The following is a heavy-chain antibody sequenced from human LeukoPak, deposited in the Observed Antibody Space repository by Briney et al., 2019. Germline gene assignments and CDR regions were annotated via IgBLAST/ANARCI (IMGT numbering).Heavy chain of an antibody. CDR1: GYTFTDSY. D-gene: IGHD6-13*01. J-gene: IGHJ4*02. CDR3: ARDRGSSWYVDY. CDR2: INPSSGGT. V-gene: IGHV1-2*02. Sequence: ASVKVSCEASGYTFTDSYMHWVRQAPGQGLEWMGWINPSSGGTEYAQKFQGRVTMTGDTSISTAYMELSRLRSDDTAVYYCARDRGSSWYVDYWGQGTLVTVSS.